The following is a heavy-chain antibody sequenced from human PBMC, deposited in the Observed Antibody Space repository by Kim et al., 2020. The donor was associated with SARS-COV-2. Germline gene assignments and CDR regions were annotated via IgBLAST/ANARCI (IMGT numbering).Heavy chain of an antibody. V-gene: IGHV1-3*01. J-gene: IGHJ4*02. CDR2: NT. CDR3: ARGSGWAFDY. D-gene: IGHD6-19*01. Sequence: NTKFSRKCQGRVTITRDTSASTANMELTSLRSEDTAIYYCARGSGWAFDYWGQGTLVTVAS.